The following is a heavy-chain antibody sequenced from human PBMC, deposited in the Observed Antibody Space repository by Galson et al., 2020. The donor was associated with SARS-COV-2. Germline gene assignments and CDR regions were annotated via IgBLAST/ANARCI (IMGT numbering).Heavy chain of an antibody. J-gene: IGHJ6*03. CDR3: ARDYRFTIFFENYYYIDV. Sequence: SETLSLTCAVSGASLSGSNFWWRWIRQRPGRGLEWVGDISSSGTTNYNPSLKSRITISLDRSKNLDLRSVTGADTAVYFCARDYRFTIFFENYYYIDVWGKGATVVVSS. CDR1: GASLSGSNFW. D-gene: IGHD3-3*01. CDR2: ISSSGTT. V-gene: IGHV4-31*11.